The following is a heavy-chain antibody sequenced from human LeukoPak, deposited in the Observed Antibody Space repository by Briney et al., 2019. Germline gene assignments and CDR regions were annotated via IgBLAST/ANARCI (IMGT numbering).Heavy chain of an antibody. CDR3: ARDHRWGFDY. Sequence: GGSLRLSCAASGVTFSSYTMNCVRQAPGKGLEGVSSISSSSSYIFYADPVKGRFTISRDNAKNSLYLQMNSLRAEDTAVYYCARDHRWGFDYWGRGTLVTVSS. J-gene: IGHJ4*02. CDR2: ISSSSSYI. CDR1: GVTFSSYT. V-gene: IGHV3-21*06. D-gene: IGHD7-27*01.